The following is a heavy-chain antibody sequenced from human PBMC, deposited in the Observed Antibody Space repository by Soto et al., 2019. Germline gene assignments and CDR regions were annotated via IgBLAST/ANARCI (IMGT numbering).Heavy chain of an antibody. CDR2: INPSGGST. J-gene: IGHJ5*02. V-gene: IGHV1-46*01. CDR1: GYTLTSYY. Sequence: ASVKVSCKASGYTLTSYYMHWVRQAPGQGLEWMGIINPSGGSTSYAQKFQGRVTMTRDTSTSTVYMELSSLRSEDTAVYYCAREIAARQWFDPWGQGTLVTVSS. D-gene: IGHD6-13*01. CDR3: AREIAARQWFDP.